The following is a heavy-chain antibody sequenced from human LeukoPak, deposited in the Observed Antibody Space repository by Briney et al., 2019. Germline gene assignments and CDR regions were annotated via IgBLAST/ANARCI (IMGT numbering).Heavy chain of an antibody. V-gene: IGHV3-66*01. CDR3: ARDPGAAAGNLWS. CDR1: GFTVSNNF. Sequence: GGSLRLSCVVSGFTVSNNFMTWVRRAPGKGLEWVSLIYSGGNIYYADSVKGRFTISRDGSENTLYLQMNSPRAEDTAVYYCARDPGAAAGNLWSWGQGTLVTVSS. D-gene: IGHD6-13*01. CDR2: IYSGGNI. J-gene: IGHJ5*02.